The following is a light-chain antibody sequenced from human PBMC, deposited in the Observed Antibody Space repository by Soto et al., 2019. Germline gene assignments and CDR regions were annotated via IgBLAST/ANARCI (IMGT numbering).Light chain of an antibody. CDR2: DAS. Sequence: DIQMTQSPSTLSASIGDRVTITCRASQSISTWLAWYQQKSGKAPKVLIYDASRLGAGVPSRFSGSGSGTEFTLTISSLQPDDFATYYCQQYNSYSWTFGQGTKVEIK. V-gene: IGKV1-5*01. J-gene: IGKJ1*01. CDR3: QQYNSYSWT. CDR1: QSISTW.